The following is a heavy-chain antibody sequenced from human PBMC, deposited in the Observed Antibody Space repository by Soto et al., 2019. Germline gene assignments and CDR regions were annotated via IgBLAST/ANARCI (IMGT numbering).Heavy chain of an antibody. Sequence: SETLSLTCTVSGGSISSGDYYWSWIRQPPGKGLEWIGYIYYSGSTYYNPSLKSRVTISLDTSKNQFSLKLSSVTAADTAVYYCASHSSHWPFFDFWGQGTLVTVSS. CDR3: ASHSSHWPFFDF. CDR2: IYYSGST. CDR1: GGSISSGDYY. V-gene: IGHV4-30-4*01. D-gene: IGHD6-13*01. J-gene: IGHJ4*02.